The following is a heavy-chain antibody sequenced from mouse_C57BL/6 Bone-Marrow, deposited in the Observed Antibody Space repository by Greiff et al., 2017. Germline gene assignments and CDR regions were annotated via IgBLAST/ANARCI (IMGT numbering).Heavy chain of an antibody. CDR3: ARGGIYYDYPYAMDY. D-gene: IGHD2-4*01. J-gene: IGHJ4*01. CDR1: GYTFTSYT. V-gene: IGHV1-4*01. Sequence: QVQLQQSGAELARPGASVKMSCKASGYTFTSYTMHWVKQRPGQGLEWIGYINPSSGYTKYNQKFKDKATLTADKSSSPAYMQLSSLTSEDAAVYDCARGGIYYDYPYAMDYWGQGTSVTVAS. CDR2: INPSSGYT.